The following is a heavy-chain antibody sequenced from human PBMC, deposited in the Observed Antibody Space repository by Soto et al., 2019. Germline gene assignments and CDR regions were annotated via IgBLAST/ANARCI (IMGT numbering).Heavy chain of an antibody. CDR2: IHGDGGKI. CDR3: ARDFYGGYTYGPGDY. D-gene: IGHD5-18*01. J-gene: IGHJ4*02. V-gene: IGHV3-7*01. Sequence: LSLSCAASGFMFSAYWMSWVRQAPGKGLEWVANIHGDGGKIYYVDSVKGRFTISRDNAKRSLYLQMNSLRAEDTAVYYCARDFYGGYTYGPGDYWGQGALVTVSS. CDR1: GFMFSAYW.